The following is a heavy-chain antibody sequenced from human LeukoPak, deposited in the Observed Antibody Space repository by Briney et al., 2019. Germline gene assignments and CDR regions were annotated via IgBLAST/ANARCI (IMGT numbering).Heavy chain of an antibody. CDR2: IKQDGSEK. Sequence: GGSLGLSCAASGFTFSSYWMSWVRQAPGKGLEWVANIKQDGSEKYYVDSVKGRFTISRDNAKNSLYLQMNSLRAEDTAVYYCARDSGDHYVWGSYRSLIDYWGQGTLVTVSS. V-gene: IGHV3-7*01. CDR3: ARDSGDHYVWGSYRSLIDY. CDR1: GFTFSSYW. D-gene: IGHD3-16*02. J-gene: IGHJ4*02.